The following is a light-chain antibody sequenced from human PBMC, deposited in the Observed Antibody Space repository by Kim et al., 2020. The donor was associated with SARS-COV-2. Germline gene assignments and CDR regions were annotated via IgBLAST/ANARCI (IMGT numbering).Light chain of an antibody. CDR1: SGHTRYA. CDR3: QTWGTGLNWV. Sequence: SVKLTCTLSSGHTRYAIAWHQQQPEKGPRYLMKVNSDGSHSRGDGIPDRFSGSSSGAERYLTISSLQSEDEADYYCQTWGTGLNWVFGGGTQLTVL. J-gene: IGLJ3*02. CDR2: VNSDGSH. V-gene: IGLV4-69*01.